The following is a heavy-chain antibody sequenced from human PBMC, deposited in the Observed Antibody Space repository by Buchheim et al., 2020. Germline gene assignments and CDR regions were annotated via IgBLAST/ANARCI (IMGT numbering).Heavy chain of an antibody. V-gene: IGHV3-23*01. CDR1: GFTFNTFD. Sequence: EVQLLESGGGLVQPGGSLRLSCAASGFTFNTFDMSWVRQAPGKGLEWVSAISGSGGITYYAEFVKGRFIISRDNSKNTLYLQMNSLRAEDTAVYYCAKAGTYYYDSSGYYWDYWGQGTL. J-gene: IGHJ4*02. CDR3: AKAGTYYYDSSGYYWDY. D-gene: IGHD3-22*01. CDR2: ISGSGGIT.